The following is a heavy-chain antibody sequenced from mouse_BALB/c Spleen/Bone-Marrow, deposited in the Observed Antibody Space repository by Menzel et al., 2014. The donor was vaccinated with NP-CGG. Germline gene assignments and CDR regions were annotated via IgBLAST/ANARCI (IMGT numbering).Heavy chain of an antibody. CDR3: ARPYYRYLYFDY. J-gene: IGHJ2*01. Sequence: EVQLVESGGGLAQPGGSLKLSCAASGFDFSRYWMNWVRQAPGKGLEWIGEINPDSSAIIYTPSLKDKFIISRDNAKNTLFLQMSEVRSEDTALYYCARPYYRYLYFDYWGQGTTLTVSS. D-gene: IGHD2-14*01. CDR1: GFDFSRYW. CDR2: INPDSSAI. V-gene: IGHV4-1*02.